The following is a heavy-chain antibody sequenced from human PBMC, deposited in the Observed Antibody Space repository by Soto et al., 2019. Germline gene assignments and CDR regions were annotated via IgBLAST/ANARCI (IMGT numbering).Heavy chain of an antibody. Sequence: EVQLVESGGGLVQPGGSLRLSCAASGFTFSSYEMNWVRQARGKGLEWVSYISSSGSTIYYADSVKGRFTISRDNAKNSLYLQMNSLRAEDTAVYYCARAYYDFWSGYSPEYYFDYWGQGTLVTVSS. CDR3: ARAYYDFWSGYSPEYYFDY. J-gene: IGHJ4*02. V-gene: IGHV3-48*03. CDR1: GFTFSSYE. CDR2: ISSSGSTI. D-gene: IGHD3-3*01.